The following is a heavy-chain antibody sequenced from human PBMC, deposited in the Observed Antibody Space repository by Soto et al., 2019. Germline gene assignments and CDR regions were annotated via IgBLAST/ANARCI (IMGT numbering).Heavy chain of an antibody. Sequence: PSETLSLTCTVSGGSVSSGAYYWSWIRQPPGKGLEWIGYIYYSGSTNYNPSLKSRVSISLDTSKNQFSLRLTSVTAADTAVYYRARFPVATYIINWFDPWGQGTLVTVSS. D-gene: IGHD5-12*01. CDR2: IYYSGST. V-gene: IGHV4-61*08. CDR1: GGSVSSGAYY. CDR3: ARFPVATYIINWFDP. J-gene: IGHJ5*02.